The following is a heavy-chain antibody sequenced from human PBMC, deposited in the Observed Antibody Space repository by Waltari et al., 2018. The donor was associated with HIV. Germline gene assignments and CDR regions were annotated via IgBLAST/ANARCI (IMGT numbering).Heavy chain of an antibody. Sequence: EVQLVESGGGLVQPGGSLSLSCAASGFIFRTYRINWVRQAPGKGLEWVSHISSSSTTIYYADSVKGRFTISRDNAKNSLYLQMNSLRAEDTAVYYCARDYCSSTSCTVDYWGQGTLVTVSS. J-gene: IGHJ4*02. V-gene: IGHV3-48*01. CDR1: GFIFRTYR. CDR2: ISSSSTTI. D-gene: IGHD2-2*01. CDR3: ARDYCSSTSCTVDY.